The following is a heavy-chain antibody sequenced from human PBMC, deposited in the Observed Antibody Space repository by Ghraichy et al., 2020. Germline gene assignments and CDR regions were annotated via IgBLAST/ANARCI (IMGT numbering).Heavy chain of an antibody. V-gene: IGHV3-7*03. D-gene: IGHD5-12*01. CDR3: ARDRQWLPEYYYYYYGMDV. Sequence: GGSLRLSCAASGFNFSSYWMSWVRQAPGKGLEWVANIKQDGSEKYYVDSVKGRFTISRDNAKNSLYLQMNSLRAEDTAVYYCARDRQWLPEYYYYYYGMDVWGQGTTVTVSS. CDR2: IKQDGSEK. CDR1: GFNFSSYW. J-gene: IGHJ6*02.